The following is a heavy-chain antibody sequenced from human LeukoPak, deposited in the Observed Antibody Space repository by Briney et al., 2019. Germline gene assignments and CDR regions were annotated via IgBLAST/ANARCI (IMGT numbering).Heavy chain of an antibody. CDR3: ARVTAPGTGRDYFDF. J-gene: IGHJ4*02. V-gene: IGHV6-1*01. D-gene: IGHD6-13*01. CDR2: TYYRSKWYN. CDR1: GDSVSSNSAT. Sequence: SQTLSLTCDISGDSVSSNSATWNWIRQSPSRGLEGLGRTYYRSKWYNDYALSVNSRIMISPDTSKNQFSLHLNSVTPDDTAVYFCARVTAPGTGRDYFDFWGQGTLVTVSS.